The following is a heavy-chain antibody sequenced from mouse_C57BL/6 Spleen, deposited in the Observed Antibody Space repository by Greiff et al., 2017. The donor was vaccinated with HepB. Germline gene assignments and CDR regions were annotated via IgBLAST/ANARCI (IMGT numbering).Heavy chain of an antibody. CDR2: IRLKSDNYAT. D-gene: IGHD1-1*01. CDR3: TGPTVVATPFAY. J-gene: IGHJ3*01. CDR1: GFTFSNYW. Sequence: EVKVEESGGGLVQPGGSMKLSCVASGFTFSNYWMNWVRQSPEKGLEWVAQIRLKSDNYATHYAESVKGRFTISRDDSKSSVYLQMNNLRAEDTGIYYCTGPTVVATPFAYWGQGTLVTVSA. V-gene: IGHV6-3*01.